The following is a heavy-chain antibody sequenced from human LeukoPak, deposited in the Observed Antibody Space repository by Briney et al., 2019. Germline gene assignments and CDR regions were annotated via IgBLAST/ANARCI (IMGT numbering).Heavy chain of an antibody. V-gene: IGHV1-2*04. D-gene: IGHD1-26*01. CDR2: INPNSGGT. J-gene: IGHJ2*01. Sequence: ASVKVSCKASGYTFTGYYMHWERHAPGQGLEWMGWINPNSGGTNYAQKFQGWVTMTRDTSISTAYMELSRLRSDDTAVYYCARGCIVGVPWHWYFDLWGRGTLVTVSS. CDR3: ARGCIVGVPWHWYFDL. CDR1: GYTFTGYY.